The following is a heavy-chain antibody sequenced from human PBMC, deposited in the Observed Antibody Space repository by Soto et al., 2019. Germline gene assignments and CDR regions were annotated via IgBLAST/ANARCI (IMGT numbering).Heavy chain of an antibody. CDR2: VYSSGTT. CDR3: ARDIGSYAYGEGY. Sequence: PSETLSLTFSVSGGSINSYWWSWIRQPAGKGLEWIGRVYSSGTTDYNPSLNSRATLSVETSKNQFSLKLSSVTEADTAVYYCARDIGSYAYGEGYWGQGIKVTVSS. V-gene: IGHV4-4*07. J-gene: IGHJ4*02. D-gene: IGHD3-10*01. CDR1: GGSINSYW.